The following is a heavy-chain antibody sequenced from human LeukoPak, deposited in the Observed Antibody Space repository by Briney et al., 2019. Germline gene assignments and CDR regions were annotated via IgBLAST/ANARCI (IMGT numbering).Heavy chain of an antibody. J-gene: IGHJ4*02. CDR3: ARTTSIAAAGTFDY. CDR1: GYTFTSYG. V-gene: IGHV1-3*01. Sequence: GASVKVSCKASGYTFTSYGISWVRQAPGQGLEWMGWINAGNGNTKYSQKFQGKVTITRDTSASTAYMELRSLRSEDTAVYYCARTTSIAAAGTFDYWGQGTLVTVSS. D-gene: IGHD6-13*01. CDR2: INAGNGNT.